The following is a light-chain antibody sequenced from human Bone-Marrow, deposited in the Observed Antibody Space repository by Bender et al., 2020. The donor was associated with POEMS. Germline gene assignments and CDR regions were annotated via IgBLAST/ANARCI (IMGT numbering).Light chain of an antibody. CDR1: SSDVGGYDY. CDR2: DVS. Sequence: QSALTQPASVSGSPGQSITISCTGTSSDVGGYDYVSWYQHHPGKAPKLMIYDVSYRPSGVSNRFSGSKSGNTASLTISGLQAEDEADYYCSSYTTSNTPPYVFGTGTKVTVL. J-gene: IGLJ1*01. V-gene: IGLV2-14*03. CDR3: SSYTTSNTPPYV.